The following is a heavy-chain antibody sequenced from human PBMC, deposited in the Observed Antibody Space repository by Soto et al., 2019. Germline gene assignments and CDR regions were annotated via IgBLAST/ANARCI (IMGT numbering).Heavy chain of an antibody. CDR1: GGSISSYC. V-gene: IGHV4-59*01. CDR3: ARDPGPINCSGGSCYPYYYYGMDV. CDR2: IYYSGST. J-gene: IGHJ6*02. Sequence: SETLSLTCTVSGGSISSYCWSWIRQPPGKGLEWIGYIYYSGSTNYNPSLKSRVTISVDTSKNQFSLKLNSVTAADTAVYYCARDPGPINCSGGSCYPYYYYGMDVWGPGTTVTVSS. D-gene: IGHD2-15*01.